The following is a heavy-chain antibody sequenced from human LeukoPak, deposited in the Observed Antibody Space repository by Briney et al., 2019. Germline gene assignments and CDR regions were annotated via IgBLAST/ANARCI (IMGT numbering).Heavy chain of an antibody. V-gene: IGHV1-2*02. CDR3: ARATTIAVAGVVPDYFGY. Sequence: ASVKVSCKTSGYTFTAYYMHWVRQAPGQGLEWMGWINPDSGATSYAQKFQGRVTLTRDTSISTAFMELIRLTSDDTAVYYCARATTIAVAGVVPDYFGYWGRGTLVTVSS. CDR1: GYTFTAYY. J-gene: IGHJ4*02. D-gene: IGHD6-19*01. CDR2: INPDSGAT.